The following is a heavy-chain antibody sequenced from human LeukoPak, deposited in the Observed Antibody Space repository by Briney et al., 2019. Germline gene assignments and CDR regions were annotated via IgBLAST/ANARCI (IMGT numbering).Heavy chain of an antibody. CDR1: GFTFSSYS. CDR3: AKVAMCGPYSFAT. J-gene: IGHJ4*02. D-gene: IGHD3-10*02. Sequence: GGSLRLSCAVSGFTFSSYSVTWVRQAPGKGLEWVAAIRGTGGNTEYADAVKGRVTISRDSSKNTLYLQMNSMRAEDTAVFYCAKVAMCGPYSFATWGQGALVTVSS. CDR2: IRGTGGNT. V-gene: IGHV3-23*01.